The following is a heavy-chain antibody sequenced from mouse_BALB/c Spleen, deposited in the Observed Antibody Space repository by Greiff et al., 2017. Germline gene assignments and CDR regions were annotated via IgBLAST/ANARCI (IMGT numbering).Heavy chain of an antibody. J-gene: IGHJ3*01. D-gene: IGHD2-14*01. CDR2: ISDGGSYT. V-gene: IGHV5-4*02. CDR3: ARWGYGVAY. Sequence: EVKVVESGGGLVKPGGSLKLSCAASGFTFSDYYMYWVRQTPEKRLEWVATISDGGSYTYYPDSVKGRFTISRDNAKNNLYLQMSSLKSEDTAMYYCARWGYGVAYWGQGTLVTVSA. CDR1: GFTFSDYY.